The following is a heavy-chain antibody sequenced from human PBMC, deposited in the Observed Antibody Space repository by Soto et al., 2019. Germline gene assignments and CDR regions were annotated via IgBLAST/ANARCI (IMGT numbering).Heavy chain of an antibody. D-gene: IGHD1-7*01. V-gene: IGHV4-4*02. CDR3: ASRDPGTSVDY. CDR1: GGSFTSNNW. Sequence: SETLSLTCAFSGGSFTSNNWWAWVRQPPGQGLEWIGEIYRTGSTNYNPSLKSRVTISLDKSENQFSLKVTSLTAADTAVYYCASRDPGTSVDYWGQGTLVTVSS. J-gene: IGHJ4*02. CDR2: IYRTGST.